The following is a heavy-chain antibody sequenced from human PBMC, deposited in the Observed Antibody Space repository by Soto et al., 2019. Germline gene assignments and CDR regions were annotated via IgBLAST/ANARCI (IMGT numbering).Heavy chain of an antibody. CDR3: ARETYYDFWSGPYFGMDV. V-gene: IGHV3-30-3*01. CDR2: ISDDGSNK. J-gene: IGHJ6*02. D-gene: IGHD3-3*01. CDR1: GFTFSSYA. Sequence: QVQLVESGGGVVQPGRSLRLSCAASGFTFSSYAMHWVRQAPGKGLEWVAVISDDGSNKYCADSVKGRFTISRDNSKNTLYLQMNSLRAEDTAVYYCARETYYDFWSGPYFGMDVWGQGTTVTVSS.